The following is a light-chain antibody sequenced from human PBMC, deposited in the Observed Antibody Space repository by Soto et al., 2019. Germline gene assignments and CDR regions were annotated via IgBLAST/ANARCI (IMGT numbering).Light chain of an antibody. J-gene: IGLJ3*02. CDR1: SSDIGSNT. CDR3: ASWDDSLNGWV. CDR2: SDN. Sequence: QSVLTQPLSASGTPGQRVAISCSGSSSDIGSNTVNWYQHLPGTAPQLLMYSDNQRPSGVPDRFSGSKSGTSASLAISGLQSEDEGDYYCASWDDSLNGWVFGGGTKLTVL. V-gene: IGLV1-44*01.